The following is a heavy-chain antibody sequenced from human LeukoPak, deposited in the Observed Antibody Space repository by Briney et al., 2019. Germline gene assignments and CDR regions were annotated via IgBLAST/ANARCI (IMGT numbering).Heavy chain of an antibody. D-gene: IGHD3-10*01. V-gene: IGHV3-23*01. Sequence: GGSLRLSCAASGFTFSSYAMSWVRQAPGKGLEWVSAISGSGGSTYYADSVKGRFTISRDNFKNTLYLQMNSLRAEDTAVYYCAKDPMVRGVFDYWGQGTLVTVSS. CDR2: ISGSGGST. J-gene: IGHJ4*02. CDR3: AKDPMVRGVFDY. CDR1: GFTFSSYA.